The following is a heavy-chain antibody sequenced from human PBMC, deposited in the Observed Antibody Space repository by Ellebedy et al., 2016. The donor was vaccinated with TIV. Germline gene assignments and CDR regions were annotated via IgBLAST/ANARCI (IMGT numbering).Heavy chain of an antibody. D-gene: IGHD3-10*01. CDR1: GYTFTNYG. J-gene: IGHJ4*02. CDR3: ARNGSGSPTFDY. CDR2: ISNSNGDT. V-gene: IGHV1-18*04. Sequence: AASVKVSCKASGYTFTNYGISWVRQAPGQGLEWMGWISNSNGDTKYAQKLQGRVTMTTDTSTSTSYMELRSLRSDDTAVYYCARNGSGSPTFDYWGQGTLVTVSS.